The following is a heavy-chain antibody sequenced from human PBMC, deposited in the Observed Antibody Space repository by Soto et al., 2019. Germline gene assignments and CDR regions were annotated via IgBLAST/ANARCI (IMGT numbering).Heavy chain of an antibody. J-gene: IGHJ6*02. D-gene: IGHD3-3*01. CDR3: TRHVGDFWSGYPSPRYYYGMDV. CDR1: GFTFSGSA. Sequence: GGSLRLSCAASGFTFSGSAMHWVRQASGKGLEWVGRIRSKANSYATANAASVKGRFTISRDDSKNTAYLQMNSLKTEDTAVYYCTRHVGDFWSGYPSPRYYYGMDVWGQGTTVTVSS. CDR2: IRSKANSYAT. V-gene: IGHV3-73*01.